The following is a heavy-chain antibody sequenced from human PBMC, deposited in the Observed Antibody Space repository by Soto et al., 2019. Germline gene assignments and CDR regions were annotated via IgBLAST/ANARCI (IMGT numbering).Heavy chain of an antibody. V-gene: IGHV4-31*03. CDR1: GGSISSGGYY. CDR2: IYYSGST. J-gene: IGHJ4*02. CDR3: ARGRTSSPTPGDY. Sequence: PSETLSLTCTVSGGSISSGGYYWSWIRQHPGKGLEWIGYIYYSGSTYYNPSLKSRVTISVDTSKNQFSLKPSSVTAADTAVYYCARGRTSSPTPGDYWGQGTLVTVSS. D-gene: IGHD2-2*01.